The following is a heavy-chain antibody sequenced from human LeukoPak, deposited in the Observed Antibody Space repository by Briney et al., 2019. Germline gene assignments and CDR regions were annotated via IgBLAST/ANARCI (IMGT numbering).Heavy chain of an antibody. V-gene: IGHV3-7*01. CDR3: ARSWWFGEFYYYYMDV. J-gene: IGHJ6*03. Sequence: GGSLRLSCAASGFTFSSYWMSWVRQAPGKGLEWVANIKQDGSEKYYVDSVKGRFTISRDNAKNSLYLQMNSLRAEDTAVYYCARSWWFGEFYYYYMDVRGKGTTVTIS. CDR1: GFTFSSYW. D-gene: IGHD3-10*01. CDR2: IKQDGSEK.